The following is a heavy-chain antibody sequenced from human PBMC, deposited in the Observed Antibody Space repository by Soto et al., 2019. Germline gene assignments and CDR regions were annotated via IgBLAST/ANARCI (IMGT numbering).Heavy chain of an antibody. CDR1: GGTFSSYA. Sequence: QVQLVQSGAEVKKPGSSVKVSCKASGGTFSSYAISWVRQAPGQGLEWMGGIIPIFGTANYAQKFQGRVTITADESTSTAYMELSSLISEDTAVYYCTRVQALGYYDSSGYYFDYWGQGTLVTVSS. CDR3: TRVQALGYYDSSGYYFDY. CDR2: IIPIFGTA. J-gene: IGHJ4*02. V-gene: IGHV1-69*01. D-gene: IGHD3-22*01.